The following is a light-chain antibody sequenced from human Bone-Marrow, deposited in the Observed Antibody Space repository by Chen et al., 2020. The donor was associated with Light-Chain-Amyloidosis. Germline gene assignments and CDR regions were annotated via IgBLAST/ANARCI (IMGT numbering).Light chain of an antibody. Sequence: QSALTQPRAVSGSLGRSVTISCTGTSSDGGADTYVAWYQQYPVKAPKLKIYDVNKRPSGVPDRFSGSQSGSKASLTISRVKADDESDYVCSSYAGTDTWVFGGVTKLTVL. J-gene: IGLJ3*02. CDR3: SSYAGTDTWV. V-gene: IGLV2-11*01. CDR1: SSDGGADTY. CDR2: DVN.